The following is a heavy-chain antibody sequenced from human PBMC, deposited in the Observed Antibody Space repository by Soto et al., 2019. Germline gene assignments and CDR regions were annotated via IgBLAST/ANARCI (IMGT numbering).Heavy chain of an antibody. CDR3: ARDPGSSSHFDS. D-gene: IGHD6-6*01. V-gene: IGHV3-21*02. CDR2: ITSSSIYI. J-gene: IGHJ4*02. CDR1: GFTFSGYF. Sequence: EVQLVESGGGLVTPGGSLRLSCAASGFTFSGYFMNWVRQAPGKGLEWVSSITSSSIYIFYADSVKGRFTISRDDAKSSLYLQVNSLRVEDTAIYYCARDPGSSSHFDSWGQGTLVTVSS.